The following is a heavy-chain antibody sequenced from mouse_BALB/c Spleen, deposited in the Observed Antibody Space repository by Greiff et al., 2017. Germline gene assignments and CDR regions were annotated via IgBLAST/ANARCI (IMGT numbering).Heavy chain of an antibody. CDR3: ARYRYDEAY. D-gene: IGHD2-14*01. V-gene: IGHV14-3*02. CDR2: IDPANGNT. J-gene: IGHJ3*01. Sequence: VQLKQSGAELARPGASVKMSCKASGFNIKDTYMHWVKQRPEQGLEWIGRIDPANGNTKYDPKFQGKATITADTSSNTAYLQLSSLTSEDTAVYYCARYRYDEAYWGQGTLVTVSA. CDR1: GFNIKDTY.